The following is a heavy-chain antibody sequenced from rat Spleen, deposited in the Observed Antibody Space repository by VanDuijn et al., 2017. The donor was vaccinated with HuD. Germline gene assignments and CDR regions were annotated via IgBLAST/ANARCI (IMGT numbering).Heavy chain of an antibody. J-gene: IGHJ3*01. CDR2: IWGDGST. CDR1: GFSLTSYG. D-gene: IGHD1-7*01. CDR3: TRDTMEGWFAY. V-gene: IGHV2-77*01. Sequence: QVQMKETGPGLVQTTQTLSVTCTVSGFSLTSYGVHWVRQAPGKGLEWMGIIWGDGSTNYNSALKSRLSVSRDTSKNQVFLKMNSLQTDDTGTYYCTRDTMEGWFAYWGQGTLVTVSS.